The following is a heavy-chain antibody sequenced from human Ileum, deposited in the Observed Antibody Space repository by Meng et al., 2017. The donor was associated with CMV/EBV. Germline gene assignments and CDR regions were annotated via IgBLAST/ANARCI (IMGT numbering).Heavy chain of an antibody. D-gene: IGHD2-15*01. CDR3: ARDHGGYCSGGSCYSGWFDP. CDR1: GFTFSSYA. J-gene: IGHJ5*02. Sequence: WGSLRLSCAASGFTFSSYAMHWVRQAPGKGLEWVAVISYDGSNKYYADSVKGRFTISRDNSKNTLYLQMNSLRAEDTAVYYCARDHGGYCSGGSCYSGWFDPWGQGTLVTVSS. V-gene: IGHV3-30-3*01. CDR2: ISYDGSNK.